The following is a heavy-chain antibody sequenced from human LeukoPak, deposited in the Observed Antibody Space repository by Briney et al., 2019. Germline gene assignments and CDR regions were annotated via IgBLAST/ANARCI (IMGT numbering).Heavy chain of an antibody. CDR3: AKLGYCSSTSCDDAFDI. J-gene: IGHJ3*02. Sequence: GGSLRLSCAASGFTFSSYGMHWVRQAPGKGLEWVAVISYDGSNKYYADSVKGRFTISRDNFKNTLYLQMNSLRAEDTAVYYCAKLGYCSSTSCDDAFDIWGQGTMVTVSS. CDR1: GFTFSSYG. CDR2: ISYDGSNK. V-gene: IGHV3-30*18. D-gene: IGHD2-2*01.